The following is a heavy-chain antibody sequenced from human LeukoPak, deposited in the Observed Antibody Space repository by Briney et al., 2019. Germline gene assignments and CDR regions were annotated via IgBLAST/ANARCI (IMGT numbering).Heavy chain of an antibody. CDR3: ASVLSADYSPQNSDI. Sequence: SETLSLTCTVSGGPINSRYWSWIRQPPGKGLEWIGFISASGNTNYNGSLKSRVTISIDTSKKQFSLRLTSVTAADTAIYYCASVLSADYSPQNSDIWGQGTLVGVSS. V-gene: IGHV4-59*11. CDR1: GGPINSRY. CDR2: ISASGNT. J-gene: IGHJ3*02. D-gene: IGHD2-21*01.